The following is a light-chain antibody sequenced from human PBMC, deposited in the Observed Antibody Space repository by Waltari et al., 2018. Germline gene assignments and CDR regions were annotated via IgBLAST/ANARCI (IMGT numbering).Light chain of an antibody. CDR3: GTWDTSLSALI. Sequence: QSVLMQPPSVSAAPGQKVTISCSGSSSNIGNDYVSWYQQLPGTAPKLFIYENNKRPSGIPDRCAGSKAGTSATLGITGLQTGDEADYYCGTWDTSLSALIFGGGTKLTVL. J-gene: IGLJ2*01. V-gene: IGLV1-51*02. CDR2: ENN. CDR1: SSNIGNDY.